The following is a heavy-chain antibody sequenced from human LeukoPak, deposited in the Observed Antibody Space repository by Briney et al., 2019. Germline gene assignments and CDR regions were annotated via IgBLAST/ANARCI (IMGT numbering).Heavy chain of an antibody. J-gene: IGHJ4*02. CDR2: ISYDGSNK. CDR3: AKDLHIVVSLTVVDY. D-gene: IGHD2-21*01. V-gene: IGHV3-30*18. CDR1: GFTFSSYG. Sequence: PGRSLRLSCAASGFTFSSYGMHWVRQAPGKGLEWVAVISYDGSNKYYADSVKGRFTISRDNSKSTLYLQMNSLRAEDTAVYYCAKDLHIVVSLTVVDYWGQGTLVTVSS.